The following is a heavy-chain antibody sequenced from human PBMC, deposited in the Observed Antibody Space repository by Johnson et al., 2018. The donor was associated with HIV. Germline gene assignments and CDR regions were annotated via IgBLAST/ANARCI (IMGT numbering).Heavy chain of an antibody. CDR3: ARSNWAHFDAFDI. Sequence: VQLVESGGGVVRPGGSLRLSCAASGFTFSSYAMHWVRQAPGKGLEWVAVISYDGSNKYYADSVKGRFPISRDNSKNTLYLQMNSLRAEDTAVYYCARSNWAHFDAFDIWGQGTMVTVSS. CDR1: GFTFSSYA. V-gene: IGHV3-30*04. J-gene: IGHJ3*02. CDR2: ISYDGSNK. D-gene: IGHD7-27*01.